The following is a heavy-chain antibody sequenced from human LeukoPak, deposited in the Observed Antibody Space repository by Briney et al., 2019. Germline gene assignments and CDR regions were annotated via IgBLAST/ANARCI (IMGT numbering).Heavy chain of an antibody. CDR1: GGSVSSGSYY. CDR2: IYYSGST. D-gene: IGHD6-19*01. CDR3: AGLYSSGWYFDY. J-gene: IGHJ4*02. Sequence: PSETLSLTCTVSGGSVSSGSYYWSWIRQPPGKGLEWIGYIYYSGSTNYNPSLKSRVTISVDTSKNQFSLKLSSVTAADTAVYYCAGLYSSGWYFDYWGQGTLVTVSS. V-gene: IGHV4-61*01.